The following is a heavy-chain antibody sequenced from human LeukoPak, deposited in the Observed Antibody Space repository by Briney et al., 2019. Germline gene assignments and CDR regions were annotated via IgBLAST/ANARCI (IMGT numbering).Heavy chain of an antibody. J-gene: IGHJ4*02. D-gene: IGHD3-22*01. V-gene: IGHV4-61*05. CDR3: ARSLYYYDLPYYFDY. Sequence: PSETLSLTCTVSGDSISSSSSYWGWIRQPPGKGLEWIGYIYYSGSTNYNPSLKSRVTISVDTSKNQFSLKLSSVTAADTAVYYYARSLYYYDLPYYFDYWGQGTLVTVSS. CDR1: GDSISSSSSY. CDR2: IYYSGST.